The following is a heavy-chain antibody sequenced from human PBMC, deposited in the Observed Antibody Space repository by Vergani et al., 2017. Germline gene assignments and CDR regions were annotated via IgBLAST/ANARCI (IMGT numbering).Heavy chain of an antibody. D-gene: IGHD2-2*01. J-gene: IGHJ6*03. CDR3: ARGTSDYYYYMDV. Sequence: QVQLQQWGAGLLKPSETLSLTCAVYGGSFSGYYWSWIRQPPGKGLEWIGEINHSGSTNYNPSLKSRVTISVDTSKNQFSLKLSSVTAADTAVYYCARGTSDYYYYMDVWGKGTTVTVSS. CDR2: INHSGST. V-gene: IGHV4-34*01. CDR1: GGSFSGYY.